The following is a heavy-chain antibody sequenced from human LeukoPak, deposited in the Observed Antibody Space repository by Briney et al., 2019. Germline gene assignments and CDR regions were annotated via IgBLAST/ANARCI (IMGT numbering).Heavy chain of an antibody. CDR3: GRGGYYASGSFDN. CDR1: GFTFSSYW. V-gene: IGHV3-7*01. Sequence: PGGSLRLSCAASGFTFSSYWMSWVRQAPGKGLEWVANIKQDGSEKYYVDSVKGRFTISRDNAKNSLYLQMNSLRAEDTAVYYCGRGGYYASGSFDNWGQGTLVTVSS. D-gene: IGHD3-10*01. CDR2: IKQDGSEK. J-gene: IGHJ4*02.